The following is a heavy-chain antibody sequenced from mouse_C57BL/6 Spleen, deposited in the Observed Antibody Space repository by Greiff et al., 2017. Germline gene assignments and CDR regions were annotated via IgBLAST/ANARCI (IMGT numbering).Heavy chain of an antibody. CDR1: GFTFSNYW. CDR2: IRLKSDNYAT. V-gene: IGHV6-3*01. Sequence: EVKLMESGGGLVQPGGSMKLSCVASGFTFSNYWMNWVRQSPEKGLEWVAPIRLKSDNYATHYAESVKGRFTISRDDSKSIVYLQMNNLRAEDTGIYYCTVGYYGSSSFDYWGQGTTLTVSS. J-gene: IGHJ2*01. CDR3: TVGYYGSSSFDY. D-gene: IGHD1-1*01.